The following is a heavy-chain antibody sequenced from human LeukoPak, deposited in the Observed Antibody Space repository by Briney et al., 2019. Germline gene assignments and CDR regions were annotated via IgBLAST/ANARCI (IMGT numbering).Heavy chain of an antibody. D-gene: IGHD2-2*01. V-gene: IGHV4-34*01. CDR1: GGSFSGYY. J-gene: IGHJ6*02. Sequence: KPSETLSLTCAVYGGSFSGYYWSWIRQPPGKGLEWIGEINHSGSTNYNPSLKSRVTISVDTSKNQFSLKLSSVTAADTAVYYCARVKRCGSTSCYYYYYYGMDVWGQGTTVTVS. CDR3: ARVKRCGSTSCYYYYYYGMDV. CDR2: INHSGST.